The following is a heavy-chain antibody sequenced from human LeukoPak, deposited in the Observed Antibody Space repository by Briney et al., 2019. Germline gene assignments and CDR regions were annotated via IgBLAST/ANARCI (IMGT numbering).Heavy chain of an antibody. CDR2: IYTSGST. V-gene: IGHV4-61*02. J-gene: IGHJ4*02. CDR3: ARFSGSYYIGVDY. CDR1: GYSISSGYY. Sequence: SETLSLTCTVSGYSISSGYYWSWIRQPAGQGLEWSGRIYTSGSTNYNPSLKSRVTISVDTSKNQFSLKLSSVIAADPAVYYCARFSGSYYIGVDYWGQGTLVTVSS. D-gene: IGHD3-10*01.